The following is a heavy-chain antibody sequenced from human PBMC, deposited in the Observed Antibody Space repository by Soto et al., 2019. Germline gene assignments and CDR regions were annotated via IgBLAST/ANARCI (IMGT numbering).Heavy chain of an antibody. CDR3: ARDRGDSSSWYYFDY. CDR1: GGTFSSYT. D-gene: IGHD6-13*01. CDR2: IIPILGIA. V-gene: IGHV1-69*04. Sequence: SVKVSCKASGGTFSSYTISWVRQAPGQGLEWMGRIIPILGIANYAQKFQGRVTITADKSTSTAYMELSSLRSDDTAVYYCARDRGDSSSWYYFDYWGQGTLVTVSS. J-gene: IGHJ4*02.